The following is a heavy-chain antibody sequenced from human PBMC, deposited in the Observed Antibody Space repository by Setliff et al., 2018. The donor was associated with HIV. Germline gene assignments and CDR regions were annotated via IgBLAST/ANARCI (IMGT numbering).Heavy chain of an antibody. CDR3: ARLGYVSGGFYKTPGPYYFDY. D-gene: IGHD3-10*01. V-gene: IGHV4-39*01. Sequence: SETLSLTCTVSDGSMSSSSYYWGWIRQTPDRGLEWIGIIYYSGATYYNPSLTSRVTISVDTSGNQFSLKLRSVTAADMAAYYCARLGYVSGGFYKTPGPYYFDYWGQGALVTVSS. CDR2: IYYSGAT. CDR1: DGSMSSSSYY. J-gene: IGHJ4*02.